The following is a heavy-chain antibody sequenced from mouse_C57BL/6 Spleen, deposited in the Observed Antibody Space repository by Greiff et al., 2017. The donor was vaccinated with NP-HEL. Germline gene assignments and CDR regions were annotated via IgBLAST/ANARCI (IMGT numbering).Heavy chain of an antibody. Sequence: VKLMESGAELVRPGTSVKVSCKASGYAFTNYLIEWVKQRPGQGLEWIGVINPGSGGTNYNEKFKGKATLTADKSSSTAYMQLSSLTSEDSAVYFCARSELGFAYWGQGTLVTVSA. CDR1: GYAFTNYL. CDR2: INPGSGGT. CDR3: ARSELGFAY. V-gene: IGHV1-54*01. J-gene: IGHJ3*01.